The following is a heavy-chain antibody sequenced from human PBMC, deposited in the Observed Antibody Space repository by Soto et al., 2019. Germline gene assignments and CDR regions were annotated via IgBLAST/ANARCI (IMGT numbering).Heavy chain of an antibody. V-gene: IGHV3-11*01. CDR2: ISSSSTTI. J-gene: IGHJ6*02. Sequence: GGSLRLSXAASGFTFSDYYMSWIRQAPGKGLGWVSYISSSSTTIYYADSVKGRFTISRDNAKNSLYLQMNSLRAEDTAVYYCARVRRDYYYGMDVWGQGTTVTVSS. CDR1: GFTFSDYY. CDR3: ARVRRDYYYGMDV.